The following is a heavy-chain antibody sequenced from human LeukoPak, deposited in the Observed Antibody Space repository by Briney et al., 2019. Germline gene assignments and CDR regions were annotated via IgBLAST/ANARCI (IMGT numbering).Heavy chain of an antibody. V-gene: IGHV3-7*01. D-gene: IGHD6-6*01. CDR1: GFTFSSYW. J-gene: IGHJ4*02. Sequence: GGSLRLSCAASGFTFSSYWMSWVRQAPGKGLEWVANIKQDGSEKYYVDSVKGRFTISRDNAKNSLYLQMNSLRAEDTAVYYCARGSSSSFAPAVYWGQRTLVTVSS. CDR2: IKQDGSEK. CDR3: ARGSSSSFAPAVY.